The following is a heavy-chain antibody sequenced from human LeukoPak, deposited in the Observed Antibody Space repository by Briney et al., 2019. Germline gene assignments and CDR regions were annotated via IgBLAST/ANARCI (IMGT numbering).Heavy chain of an antibody. CDR2: IYYSGST. J-gene: IGHJ6*02. CDR1: GGSISSGGYY. Sequence: SETLSLTCTVSGGSISSGGYYWSWIRQHPGKGLEWIGYIYYSGSTYYNPSLKSRVTISVDTSKNQFSLKLSSVTAADTAVYYCARSIAARSYYYYGMDVWGQGTTVTVSS. D-gene: IGHD6-6*01. CDR3: ARSIAARSYYYYGMDV. V-gene: IGHV4-31*03.